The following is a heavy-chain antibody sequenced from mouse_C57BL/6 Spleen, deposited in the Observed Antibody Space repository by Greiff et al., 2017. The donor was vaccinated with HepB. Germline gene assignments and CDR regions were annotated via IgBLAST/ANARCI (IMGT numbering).Heavy chain of an antibody. Sequence: EVKLMESGGGLVKPGGSLKLSCAASGFTFSDYGMHWVRQAPEKGLEWVAYISSGSSTIYYADTVKGRFTISRDNAKNTLFLQMTSLRSEDTAMYYCAREVYYGSSWFAYWGQGTLVTVSA. V-gene: IGHV5-17*01. CDR2: ISSGSSTI. CDR3: AREVYYGSSWFAY. CDR1: GFTFSDYG. J-gene: IGHJ3*01. D-gene: IGHD2-2*01.